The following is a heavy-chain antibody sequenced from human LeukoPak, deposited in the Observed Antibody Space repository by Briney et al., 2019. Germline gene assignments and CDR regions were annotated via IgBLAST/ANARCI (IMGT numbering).Heavy chain of an antibody. CDR3: ARRLVVVVAATQTNAFDI. D-gene: IGHD2-15*01. CDR2: IYPGDSDT. CDR1: GYSFTSYW. V-gene: IGHV5-51*01. J-gene: IGHJ3*02. Sequence: GESLKISCKGSGYSFTSYWIGWVRQMPGKGLEWMGIIYPGDSDTRYSPSFQGQVTISADKSISTAYLQWSSLKASDTAMYYCARRLVVVVAATQTNAFDIWGQGTMVTVSS.